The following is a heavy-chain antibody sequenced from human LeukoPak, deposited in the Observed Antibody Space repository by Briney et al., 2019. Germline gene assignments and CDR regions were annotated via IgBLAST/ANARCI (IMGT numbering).Heavy chain of an antibody. J-gene: IGHJ6*03. Sequence: PSGTLSLTCAVSGGSISSINWWSWVRQAPGKGLEWIGEIYHTGSTNYNPSLKSRVTISVDTSKNQFSLKLSSVTAADTAVYYCARQAGATFYYYYYMDVWGKGTTVTISS. V-gene: IGHV4-4*02. CDR2: IYHTGST. CDR3: ARQAGATFYYYYYMDV. CDR1: GGSISSINW. D-gene: IGHD1-26*01.